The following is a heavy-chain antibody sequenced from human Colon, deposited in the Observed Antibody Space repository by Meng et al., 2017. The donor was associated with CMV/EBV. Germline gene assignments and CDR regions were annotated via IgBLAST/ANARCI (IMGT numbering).Heavy chain of an antibody. J-gene: IGHJ4*02. CDR1: GFTVSTSY. D-gene: IGHD3-22*01. CDR3: VRDNARVQGNIPILVVPQGFDY. Sequence: GESLKISCAASGFTVSTSYMSWVRQTPGKGLEWVASIVTTGSAVYYADSVKGRFTISRDNAKNSLYLQMSSLSAEDTAVYYCVRDNARVQGNIPILVVPQGFDYWGQGTVVTVSS. CDR2: IVTTGSAV. V-gene: IGHV3-21*01.